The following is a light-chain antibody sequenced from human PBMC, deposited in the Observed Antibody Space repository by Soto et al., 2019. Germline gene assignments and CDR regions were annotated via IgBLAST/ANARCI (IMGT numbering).Light chain of an antibody. CDR3: QQYDNGLT. CDR1: RYVAGN. Sequence: EIVVTQSPATLSVSPGERATLSCRASRYVAGNLAWYQQRPGQAPRLLIYHASTRATGIPARFSGSGSGTEFTLTINSLQSEDFAVYYCQQYDNGLTFGGGTTVEI. V-gene: IGKV3-15*01. CDR2: HAS. J-gene: IGKJ4*01.